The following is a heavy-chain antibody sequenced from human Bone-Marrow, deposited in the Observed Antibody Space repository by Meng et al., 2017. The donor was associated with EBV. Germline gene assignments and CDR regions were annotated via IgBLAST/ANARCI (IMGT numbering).Heavy chain of an antibody. D-gene: IGHD3-10*01. Sequence: VQLVQSGAEVKKPGSSVKVSCKTSGGTFRSDAISWARQAPGQGLEWMGGLIPMSDAPHYAQKFQGRVTITADESTSTHYMDLSGLRSEDTAVYYCASESGRGFTPDYWGQGTLVTVSS. J-gene: IGHJ4*02. CDR1: GGTFRSDA. CDR3: ASESGRGFTPDY. CDR2: LIPMSDAP. V-gene: IGHV1-69*01.